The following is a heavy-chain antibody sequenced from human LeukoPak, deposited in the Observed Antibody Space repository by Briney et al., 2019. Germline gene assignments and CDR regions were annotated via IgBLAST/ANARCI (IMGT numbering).Heavy chain of an antibody. J-gene: IGHJ4*02. CDR3: ARDREMATIFGFDY. CDR1: GFTVSSNY. CDR2: IYSGGST. Sequence: PGGSLRLSCAASGFTVSSNYMSWVRQAPGKGLEWVSVIYSGGSTYYADSVKGRFTISRDNSKNTLYLQMNSLRAEDTAVYYCARDREMATIFGFDYWGQGTLVTVSS. D-gene: IGHD5-24*01. V-gene: IGHV3-53*05.